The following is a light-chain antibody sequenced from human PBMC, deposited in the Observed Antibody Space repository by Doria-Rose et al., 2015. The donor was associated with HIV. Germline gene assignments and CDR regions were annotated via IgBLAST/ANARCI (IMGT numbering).Light chain of an antibody. CDR2: DGS. CDR3: HQYGTSWT. Sequence: TQSPGTLSLSPGERATLSCRASQRFSSTYLAWYQQKPGQAPSLLIYDGSTRAAGIPDRFSASGSGTDFTLTINRLEPEDFALYYCHQYGTSWTCGQGTKVEI. CDR1: QRFSSTY. V-gene: IGKV3-20*01. J-gene: IGKJ1*01.